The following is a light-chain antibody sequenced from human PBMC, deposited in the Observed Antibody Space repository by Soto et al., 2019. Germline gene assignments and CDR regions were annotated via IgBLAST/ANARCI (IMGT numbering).Light chain of an antibody. J-gene: IGKJ1*01. V-gene: IGKV1-5*03. Sequence: DLQMTQSPSTLSASVGDRVTITCRASQSISSWLAWYQQKPGKAPKLLIYKASSLESGVPSRFSGSGSGTEFTLTISSLQPDDFATYYCQQYNSLFGQGTKVEIK. CDR2: KAS. CDR3: QQYNSL. CDR1: QSISSW.